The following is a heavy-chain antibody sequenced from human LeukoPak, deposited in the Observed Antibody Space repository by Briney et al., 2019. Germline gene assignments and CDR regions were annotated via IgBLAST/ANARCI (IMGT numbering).Heavy chain of an antibody. CDR3: AKRGQLTADY. Sequence: PGGSLRLSCAASGFTFSSYVMNWVRQAPGKGLEWVSYISSSGSTIYYADSVKGRFTISRDNAKNSLYLQMNSLRAEDTAVYYCAKRGQLTADYWGQGTLVTVSS. CDR1: GFTFSSYV. V-gene: IGHV3-48*03. D-gene: IGHD3-10*01. CDR2: ISSSGSTI. J-gene: IGHJ4*02.